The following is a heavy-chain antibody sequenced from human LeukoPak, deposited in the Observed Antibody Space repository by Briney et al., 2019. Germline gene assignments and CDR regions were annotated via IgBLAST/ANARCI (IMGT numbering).Heavy chain of an antibody. V-gene: IGHV4-30-4*01. Sequence: PSETLSLTCTVSGGSISSGDYYWSWIRQPPGKGLEWIGYIFYSGSTYSNPSLKSRVTISVDTSKNQLSLKLSSVTAADTAVYYCARGPGYSGYNDFDYWGQGTLVTVSS. CDR2: IFYSGST. D-gene: IGHD5-12*01. CDR1: GGSISSGDYY. J-gene: IGHJ4*02. CDR3: ARGPGYSGYNDFDY.